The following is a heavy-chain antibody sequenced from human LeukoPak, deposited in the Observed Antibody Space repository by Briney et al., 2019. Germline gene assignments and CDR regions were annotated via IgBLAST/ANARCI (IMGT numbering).Heavy chain of an antibody. V-gene: IGHV3-30*03. CDR1: GFTFSSYA. D-gene: IGHD7-27*01. Sequence: GRSLRLSCAASGFTFSSYAMHWVRQAPGKGLEWAAFISYDGSNKYYADSVKGRFTVSRDNSKNTPYLQMNNLRAEDTAVYYCVRDLPLETGNYFGHWGQGTLVAVSS. CDR2: ISYDGSNK. J-gene: IGHJ4*02. CDR3: VRDLPLETGNYFGH.